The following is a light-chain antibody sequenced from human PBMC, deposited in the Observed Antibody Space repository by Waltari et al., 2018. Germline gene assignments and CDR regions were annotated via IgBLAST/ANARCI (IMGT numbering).Light chain of an antibody. J-gene: IGLJ3*02. V-gene: IGLV1-44*01. Sequence: QSVLTQPPSVSGTPGQRVTIACSGSSSNVGTNVVNWYQQLPGKAPKLLIYRNALRPSGVPDRFSGSKSGTSASLAISGLQSDDEADYYCAAWDDSLNGWWVFGGGTKVTVL. CDR1: SSNVGTNV. CDR3: AAWDDSLNGWWV. CDR2: RNA.